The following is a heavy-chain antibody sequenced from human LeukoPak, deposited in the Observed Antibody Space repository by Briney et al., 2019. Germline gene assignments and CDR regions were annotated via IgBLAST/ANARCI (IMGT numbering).Heavy chain of an antibody. J-gene: IGHJ4*02. Sequence: PGGSLRLSCAASGFTFNNAWMSWVRQGPGKGLEWVGHIKSKADGGSTDYAAPVKGRFTISRDDSKNTLYLQMDSLKTEDTAMYLCITERFPDAYPYWGQGTLVTVSS. V-gene: IGHV3-15*01. D-gene: IGHD2-2*01. CDR1: GFTFNNAW. CDR3: ITERFPDAYPY. CDR2: IKSKADGGST.